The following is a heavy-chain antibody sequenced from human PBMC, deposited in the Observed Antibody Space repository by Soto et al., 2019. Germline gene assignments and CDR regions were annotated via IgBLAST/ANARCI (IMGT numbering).Heavy chain of an antibody. Sequence: HPGGSLRLSCAASGFTFSNHVMNWVRQAPGQGLEWVSAISGSGGNTYYSDSVKGRFTISRDNSKNTLFLQMNSLRAEDTAIYYCAKDLQVDIGMVALNYIDYWGQGTLVTVSS. CDR2: ISGSGGNT. CDR1: GFTFSNHV. J-gene: IGHJ4*02. V-gene: IGHV3-23*01. D-gene: IGHD5-18*01. CDR3: AKDLQVDIGMVALNYIDY.